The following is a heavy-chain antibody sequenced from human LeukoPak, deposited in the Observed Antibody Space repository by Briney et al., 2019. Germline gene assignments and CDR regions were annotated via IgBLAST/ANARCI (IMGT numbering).Heavy chain of an antibody. Sequence: SETLSLTCTVSGGSISSSSYYWGWIRQPPGKGLEWIGSIYYSGSTYYNPSLKSRVTISVETSKNQFSLKLSSVTAADTAVYYCARALMVRGVIIRFDPWGQGTLVTVSS. CDR1: GGSISSSSYY. CDR3: ARALMVRGVIIRFDP. J-gene: IGHJ5*02. CDR2: IYYSGST. V-gene: IGHV4-39*01. D-gene: IGHD3-10*01.